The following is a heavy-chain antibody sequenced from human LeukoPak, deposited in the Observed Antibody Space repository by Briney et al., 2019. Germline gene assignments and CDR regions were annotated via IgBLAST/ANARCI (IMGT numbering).Heavy chain of an antibody. J-gene: IGHJ5*02. CDR3: ARADITMVRGVIIKGWFDP. D-gene: IGHD3-10*01. CDR1: GGSISSGGYS. CDR2: IYHSGST. Sequence: SETLSLTCAVSGGSISSGGYSWSWIRQPPGKGLEWIGYIYHSGSTYYNPSLKSRVTISVDRSKNQFSLKLSSVTAADTAVYYCARADITMVRGVIIKGWFDPWGQGTLVTVSS. V-gene: IGHV4-30-2*01.